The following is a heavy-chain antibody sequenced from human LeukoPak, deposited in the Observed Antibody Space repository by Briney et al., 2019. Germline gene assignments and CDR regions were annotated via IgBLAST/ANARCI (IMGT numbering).Heavy chain of an antibody. V-gene: IGHV3-30*02. CDR2: IRYDGSNK. J-gene: IGHJ4*02. CDR1: GLTFSNYG. D-gene: IGHD2-2*01. CDR3: AKDRESYYCSTTNCYLDY. Sequence: PGGSLRLSCAASGLTFSNYGMHWVRQAPGKGLEWVAFIRYDGSNKYYADSVKGRFTISRDNSKNTLYLQMNSLRAEDTAVYYCAKDRESYYCSTTNCYLDYWGQGTLVTVSS.